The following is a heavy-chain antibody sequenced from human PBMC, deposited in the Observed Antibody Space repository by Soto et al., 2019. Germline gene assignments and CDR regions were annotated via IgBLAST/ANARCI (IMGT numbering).Heavy chain of an antibody. Sequence: PSETLSLTCTVSGGSISSPYWNWIRQTPGKGLEWIGNIYFSGSTNYNPSLKSRVTISVDTSKNHFSLQLRSVTAADTAMYYCARKSEADDSSFNYWGPGTLVTVSS. CDR1: GGSISSPY. D-gene: IGHD3-16*01. V-gene: IGHV4-59*11. CDR3: ARKSEADDSSFNY. J-gene: IGHJ4*02. CDR2: IYFSGST.